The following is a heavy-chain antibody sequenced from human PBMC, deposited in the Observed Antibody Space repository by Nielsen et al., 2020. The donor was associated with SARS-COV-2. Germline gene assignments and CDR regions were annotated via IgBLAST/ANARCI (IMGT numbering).Heavy chain of an antibody. CDR3: AALTMVRGVIPSDGYYYGMDV. D-gene: IGHD3-10*01. CDR1: GFTFSSYE. J-gene: IGHJ6*02. V-gene: IGHV3-48*03. Sequence: GESLKISCAASGFTFSSYEMNWVRQAPGKGLEWVSYISSSGSTIYYADSVKGRFTISRDNAKNSLYLQMNSLRAEDTAVYYCAALTMVRGVIPSDGYYYGMDVWGQGTTVTVSS. CDR2: ISSSGSTI.